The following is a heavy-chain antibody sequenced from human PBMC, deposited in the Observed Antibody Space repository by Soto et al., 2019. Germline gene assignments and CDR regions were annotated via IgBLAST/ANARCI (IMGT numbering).Heavy chain of an antibody. Sequence: ASVKVSCKASGYTFTSYGISWVRQAPGQGLEWMGWISAYNGNTNYAQKLKGRVTMTTDTSTSTAYMELRSLRSDDTAVYYCARVLLGVVITSWFDPWGQGTMVTVSS. D-gene: IGHD3-22*01. CDR2: ISAYNGNT. V-gene: IGHV1-18*01. CDR1: GYTFTSYG. J-gene: IGHJ5*02. CDR3: ARVLLGVVITSWFDP.